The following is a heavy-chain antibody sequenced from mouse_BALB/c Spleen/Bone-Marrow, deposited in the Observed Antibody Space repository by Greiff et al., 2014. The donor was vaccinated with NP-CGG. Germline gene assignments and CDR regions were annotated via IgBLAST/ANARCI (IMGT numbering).Heavy chain of an antibody. Sequence: EVQLQQSGPELEKPGASVRISCKASGYSFTGYNINWVRQSNGKSLEWIGYIDPYPGGTSYYQRFKDRATLTVDKSSSTAYMQLKSLTSEDSAVYYCARSLLRRDALDYWGQGTSVTVSA. CDR1: GYSFTGYN. J-gene: IGHJ4*01. CDR2: IDPYPGGT. CDR3: ARSLLRRDALDY. D-gene: IGHD2-12*01. V-gene: IGHV1S135*01.